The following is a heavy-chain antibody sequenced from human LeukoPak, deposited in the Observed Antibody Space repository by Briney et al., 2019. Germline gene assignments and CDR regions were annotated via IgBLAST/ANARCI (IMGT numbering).Heavy chain of an antibody. CDR3: ARDHEEGPNYYYYGMDV. CDR2: TIPILGIA. J-gene: IGHJ6*02. Sequence: SVKVSCKASGGTFSSYTISWVRQAPGQGLEWMGRTIPILGIANYAQKFQGRVTITADKSTSTAYMELSSLRSEDTAVYYCARDHEEGPNYYYYGMDVWGQGTTVTVSS. CDR1: GGTFSSYT. V-gene: IGHV1-69*04.